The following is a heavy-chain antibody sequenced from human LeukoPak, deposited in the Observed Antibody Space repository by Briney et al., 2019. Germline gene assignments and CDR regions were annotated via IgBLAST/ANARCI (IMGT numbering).Heavy chain of an antibody. D-gene: IGHD2-15*01. CDR1: GGSISSYY. V-gene: IGHV4-59*12. CDR2: IYYSGST. CDR3: ARGPVGYCSGGSCYSLDY. Sequence: SETLSLTCTVSGGSISSYYWSWIRQPPGKGLEWIGYIYYSGSTNYNPSLKSRVTISVDTSKNQFSLKLSSVTAADTAVYYCARGPVGYCSGGSCYSLDYWGQGTLVTVSS. J-gene: IGHJ4*02.